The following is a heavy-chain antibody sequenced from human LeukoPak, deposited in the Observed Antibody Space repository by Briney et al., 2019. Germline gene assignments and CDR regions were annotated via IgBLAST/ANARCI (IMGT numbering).Heavy chain of an antibody. CDR3: ARGGSFGSFDY. D-gene: IGHD1-26*01. CDR1: GFTYSSYW. Sequence: GGSLRLSCAASGFTYSSYWMSWVRQAPGKGLEWVANIKGDESEKDYVDSVKGRFTISRDNAKNSLYLQINSLRAEDTAVYYCARGGSFGSFDYWGQGTLVTVSS. J-gene: IGHJ4*02. V-gene: IGHV3-7*01. CDR2: IKGDESEK.